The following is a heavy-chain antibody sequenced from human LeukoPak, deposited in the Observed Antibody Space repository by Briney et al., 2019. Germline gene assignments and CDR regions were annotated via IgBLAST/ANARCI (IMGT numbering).Heavy chain of an antibody. D-gene: IGHD2-21*02. V-gene: IGHV4-39*07. CDR3: ARVSIVVVTAIYWYFDL. J-gene: IGHJ2*01. CDR2: IYYSGST. Sequence: SETLSLTCTVSGGSISSSSYYWGWIRQPPGKGLEWIGSIYYSGSTYYNPSLKSRVTISVDTSKNQFSLKLSSVTAADTAVYYCARVSIVVVTAIYWYFDLWGRGTLVTVSS. CDR1: GGSISSSSYY.